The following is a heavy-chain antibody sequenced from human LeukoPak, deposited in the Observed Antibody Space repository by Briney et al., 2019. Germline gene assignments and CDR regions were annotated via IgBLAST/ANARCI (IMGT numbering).Heavy chain of an antibody. Sequence: ASVKVSCKASGYTFTSYHMHWVRQAPGQGHEWMGIINPSGGSTSYAQKFQGRVTMTRDTSTSTVYMELSSLRSEDPAVYYCARAWDTAMVKTVMNYYYMDVWGKGTTVTVSS. CDR1: GYTFTSYH. CDR2: INPSGGST. D-gene: IGHD5-18*01. CDR3: ARAWDTAMVKTVMNYYYMDV. V-gene: IGHV1-46*01. J-gene: IGHJ6*03.